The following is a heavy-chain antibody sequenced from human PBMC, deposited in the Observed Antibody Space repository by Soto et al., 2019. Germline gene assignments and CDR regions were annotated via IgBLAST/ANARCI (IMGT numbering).Heavy chain of an antibody. V-gene: IGHV3-53*01. D-gene: IGHD2-15*01. J-gene: IGHJ1*01. CDR2: IYSGGRT. CDR3: ARDRVASSYPKDVQH. Sequence: EVQLVESGGGLIQPGGSLRLSCAASGFTVSSNYMSWVRQAPGKGLEWVSVIYSGGRTYYADSVKGRFTIYRANSKNTLHRQMNSLRAEATGVYYSARDRVASSYPKDVQHWGQGPRVSVPS. CDR1: GFTVSSNY.